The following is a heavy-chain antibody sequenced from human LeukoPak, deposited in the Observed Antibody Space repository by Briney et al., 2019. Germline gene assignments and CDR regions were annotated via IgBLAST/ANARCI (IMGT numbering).Heavy chain of an antibody. V-gene: IGHV4-59*01. J-gene: IGHJ6*02. CDR2: IYYSGTT. Sequence: PSETLSLTCTVSGGFISSYYWGWIRQPPGKGLEWVGNIYYSGTTNYNPSLVSRVTISVDTSKNQFSLKLRSVTAADTAVYYCARTRGYSGYEVSTYGMDVWGQGTTVTVSS. D-gene: IGHD5-12*01. CDR3: ARTRGYSGYEVSTYGMDV. CDR1: GGFISSYY.